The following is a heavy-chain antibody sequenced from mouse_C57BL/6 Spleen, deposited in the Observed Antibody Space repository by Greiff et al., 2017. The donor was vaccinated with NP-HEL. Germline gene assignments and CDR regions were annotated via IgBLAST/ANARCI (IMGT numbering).Heavy chain of an antibody. CDR2: IYPGDGDT. CDR3: ARRFITTVGWYFDV. J-gene: IGHJ1*03. Sequence: LQESGPELVKPGASVKISCKASGYAFSSSWMNWVKQRPGKGLEWIGRIYPGDGDTNYNGKFKGKATLTADKSSSTAYMQLSSLTSEDSAVYFCARRFITTVGWYFDVWGTGTTVTVSS. D-gene: IGHD1-1*01. CDR1: GYAFSSSW. V-gene: IGHV1-82*01.